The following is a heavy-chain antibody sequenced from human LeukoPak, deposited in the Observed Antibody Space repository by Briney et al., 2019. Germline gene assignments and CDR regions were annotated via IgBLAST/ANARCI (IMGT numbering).Heavy chain of an antibody. V-gene: IGHV1-2*02. CDR3: ARGDSSSWYHAFDI. D-gene: IGHD6-13*01. CDR2: LNPNSGDT. Sequence: GASVKVSCKASGYTFTDYYMHWVRQAPGQGLEWMGWLNPNSGDTNYAQKFQGRVSMTRVTSISTAYMDLSDLRSDDTAVYYCARGDSSSWYHAFDIWGQGTMVTVSS. CDR1: GYTFTDYY. J-gene: IGHJ3*02.